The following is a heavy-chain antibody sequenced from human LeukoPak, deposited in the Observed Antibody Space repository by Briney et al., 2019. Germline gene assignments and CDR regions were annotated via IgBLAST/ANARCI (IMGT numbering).Heavy chain of an antibody. Sequence: GGSLRLSREASGFSFDTHWMNWVRQFPGGGLEWVANIKPDGSAEYYLDSVKGRFSISRDNVKNLVYLQLNSLRTEDTAVYYCSGRSGFSSIYWGQGTLVTVSS. D-gene: IGHD2-2*01. CDR3: SGRSGFSSIY. CDR1: GFSFDTHW. J-gene: IGHJ4*02. V-gene: IGHV3-7*01. CDR2: IKPDGSAE.